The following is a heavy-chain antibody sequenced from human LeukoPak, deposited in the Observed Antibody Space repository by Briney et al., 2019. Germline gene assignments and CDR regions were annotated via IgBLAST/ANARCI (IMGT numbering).Heavy chain of an antibody. D-gene: IGHD5-18*01. CDR2: ISGSGGST. J-gene: IGHJ4*02. CDR1: GFTFSSYA. CDR3: AKMGAAMVTYFDY. Sequence: GGSLRLSCAASGFTFSSYAMSWVRQAPGKGLEWVSAISGSGGSTYYADSVKGRFTTSRDNSKNTLYLQMNSLRAEDTAVYYCAKMGAAMVTYFDYWGQGTLVTVSS. V-gene: IGHV3-23*01.